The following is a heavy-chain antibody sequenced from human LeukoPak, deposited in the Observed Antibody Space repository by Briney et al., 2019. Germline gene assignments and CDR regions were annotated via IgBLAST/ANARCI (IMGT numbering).Heavy chain of an antibody. Sequence: PGGSLRLSCAASGFTFSNYAMSWVRQAPGKGLEWVSAISGSGGSTYYADSVKGRFTISRDNSKNTLYLQMNSLRAEDTAVYYCAKDDEGVVVPAAGFDYWGQGTLVTVSS. D-gene: IGHD2-2*01. CDR3: AKDDEGVVVPAAGFDY. J-gene: IGHJ4*02. V-gene: IGHV3-23*01. CDR1: GFTFSNYA. CDR2: ISGSGGST.